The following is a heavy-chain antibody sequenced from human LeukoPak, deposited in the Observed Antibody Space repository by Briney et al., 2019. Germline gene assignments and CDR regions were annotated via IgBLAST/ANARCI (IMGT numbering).Heavy chain of an antibody. D-gene: IGHD2-2*01. CDR1: GYTFTSYG. Sequence: ASVTVSCNASGYTFTSYGISWVRQAPGQGLEWMGWISAYNGNTNYAQKLQGRVTMTTDTSTSTAYMELGSLRSDDTAVYYCARDDPPLDCSSTSCYDAFDIWGQGTMVTVSS. V-gene: IGHV1-18*01. CDR2: ISAYNGNT. J-gene: IGHJ3*02. CDR3: ARDDPPLDCSSTSCYDAFDI.